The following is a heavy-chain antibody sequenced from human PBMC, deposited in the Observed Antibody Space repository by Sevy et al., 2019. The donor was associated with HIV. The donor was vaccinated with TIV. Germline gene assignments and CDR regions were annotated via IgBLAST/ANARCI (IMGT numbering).Heavy chain of an antibody. CDR3: ARHCSGTSCSHAFDI. CDR1: GGSFSGYY. J-gene: IGHJ3*02. D-gene: IGHD2-2*01. CDR2: INHSGST. Sequence: SETLSLTCAVYGGSFSGYYWSWIRQPPGKGLEWIGEINHSGSTNYIPSLKSRVTISGDTSKNQFSLKLSSVTAADTAVYFCARHCSGTSCSHAFDIWGQGTMVTVSS. V-gene: IGHV4-34*01.